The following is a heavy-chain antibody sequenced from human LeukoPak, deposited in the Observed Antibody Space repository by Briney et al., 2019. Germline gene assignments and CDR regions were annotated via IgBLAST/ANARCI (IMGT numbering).Heavy chain of an antibody. D-gene: IGHD6-13*01. V-gene: IGHV3-23*01. CDR1: GFAFSSYA. CDR3: AAGKGYDPFDY. J-gene: IGHJ4*02. Sequence: GGSLRLSCAASGFAFSSYAMSWVRQAPGKGLEWVSAISGSGGSTYYADSVKGRFTISRDNSKNTLYLQMNSLGAEDTAVYYCAAGKGYDPFDYWGQGTLVTFSS. CDR2: ISGSGGST.